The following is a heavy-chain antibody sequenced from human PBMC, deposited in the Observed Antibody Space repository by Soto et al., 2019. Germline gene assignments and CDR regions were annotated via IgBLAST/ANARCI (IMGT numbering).Heavy chain of an antibody. J-gene: IGHJ4*02. V-gene: IGHV3-30*18. CDR2: ISYDGKNQ. CDR1: GFTFDNYG. D-gene: IGHD1-26*01. Sequence: VRLVQSGGGVVQPGRALTLACVASGFTFDNYGMHWVRQAPGQGLDWVAVISYDGKNQYYEDSVKGRFTISRDNSRNTLYVQMKDLRLEHTGVYCGAKAFFVGATTSPFDSWGQGTLVAVST. CDR3: AKAFFVGATTSPFDS.